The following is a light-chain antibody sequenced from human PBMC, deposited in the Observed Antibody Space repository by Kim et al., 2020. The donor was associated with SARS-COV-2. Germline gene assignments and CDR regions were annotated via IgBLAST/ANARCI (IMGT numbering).Light chain of an antibody. CDR2: AAS. Sequence: DIQMTQSPSSVSASVGDRITITCRASQNMNSWLAWYQQKPGKAPKLLIYAASSLQSGVPSRFSGSGSGTDFTLTICSLQPEDFATYYCQQANSFPLTFGGGTKVDIK. CDR1: QNMNSW. CDR3: QQANSFPLT. V-gene: IGKV1-12*01. J-gene: IGKJ4*01.